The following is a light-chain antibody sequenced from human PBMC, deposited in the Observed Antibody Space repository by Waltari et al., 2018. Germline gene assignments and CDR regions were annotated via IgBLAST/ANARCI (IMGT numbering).Light chain of an antibody. CDR1: QSVGRS. CDR3: QHYVSLPGT. V-gene: IGKV3-20*01. Sequence: ILLTQSPGTLSLSPGEGATLSCRASQSVGRSLAWYQLKPGQPPRLRIFGNSNRATGIPDRFSGGVSGTDFSLTITRLEPEDVAVYYCQHYVSLPGTFGQGTKVEIK. CDR2: GNS. J-gene: IGKJ1*01.